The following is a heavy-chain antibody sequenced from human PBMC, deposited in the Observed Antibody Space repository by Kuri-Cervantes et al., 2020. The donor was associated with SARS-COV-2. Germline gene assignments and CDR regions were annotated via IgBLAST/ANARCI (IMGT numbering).Heavy chain of an antibody. CDR1: GGSFSGYY. CDR2: INHSGST. D-gene: IGHD2-2*01. V-gene: IGHV4-34*01. Sequence: SETLSLTCAVYGGSFSGYYWSWIRQPPGKGLEWIGEINHSGSTNYNPSLKSRVTISVDTSKNQFSLKLSSVTAADTAVYYCARGHIVVEPAARNWFDPWGQGTLVTVSS. CDR3: ARGHIVVEPAARNWFDP. J-gene: IGHJ5*02.